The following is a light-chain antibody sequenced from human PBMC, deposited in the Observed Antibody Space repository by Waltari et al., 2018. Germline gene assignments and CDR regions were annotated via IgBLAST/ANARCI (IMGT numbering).Light chain of an antibody. CDR3: QQYYRSRS. Sequence: DIVMTQSPDSLAVSLGERATINCKSSQNILYNSNDKNYLAWYQQKPGQAPKLLIYWASTRESGVPDRFSGSWSGTDFTLTISSLQAEDVAVYYCQQYYRSRSFGQGTKVEIK. CDR1: QNILYNSNDKNY. CDR2: WAS. J-gene: IGKJ1*01. V-gene: IGKV4-1*01.